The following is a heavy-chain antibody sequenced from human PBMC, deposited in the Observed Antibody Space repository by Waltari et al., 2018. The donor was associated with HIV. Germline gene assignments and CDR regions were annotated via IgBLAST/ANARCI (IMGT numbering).Heavy chain of an antibody. Sequence: EVQLVESGGGLVQPGGSLRLSCAASGFTVRSNYMSWVRQAPGKGLDWVVVIYSGCSTDYADSVKGRFTISRDDSKNTLYLQMNSLRAEDTAVYYCASIAYCGGDCYPRGMDVWGQGTTVTVSS. V-gene: IGHV3-66*01. CDR3: ASIAYCGGDCYPRGMDV. D-gene: IGHD2-21*02. CDR1: GFTVRSNY. J-gene: IGHJ6*02. CDR2: IYSGCST.